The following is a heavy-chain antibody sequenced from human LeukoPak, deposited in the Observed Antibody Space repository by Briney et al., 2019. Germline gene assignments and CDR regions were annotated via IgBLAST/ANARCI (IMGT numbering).Heavy chain of an antibody. J-gene: IGHJ2*01. V-gene: IGHV4-59*08. D-gene: IGHD5-18*01. CDR3: ARHPGNSYGSWYFDL. Sequence: SETLSLTCTVSGGSISGYYWSWIRQPPGKGLEWIGYIYYSGSTSYNPSLMSRVTISVDTSKNQFSLRLSSVTATDTAVYYCARHPGNSYGSWYFDLWGRGTLVAVSS. CDR1: GGSISGYY. CDR2: IYYSGST.